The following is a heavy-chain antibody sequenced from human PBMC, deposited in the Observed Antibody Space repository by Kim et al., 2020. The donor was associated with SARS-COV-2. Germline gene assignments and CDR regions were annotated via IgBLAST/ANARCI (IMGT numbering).Heavy chain of an antibody. CDR3: ARASGDNGIDH. CDR2: ISSGSSTK. D-gene: IGHD1-26*01. J-gene: IGHJ4*02. CDR1: GFTFSSYN. Sequence: GGSLRLSCAASGFTFSSYNMNWVRQAPGKGLEWVSYISSGSSTKYYADSVKGRSTISRDNAKNSLFPQMKSLRAEDTAVYYCARASGDNGIDHWGQGTLV. V-gene: IGHV3-48*01.